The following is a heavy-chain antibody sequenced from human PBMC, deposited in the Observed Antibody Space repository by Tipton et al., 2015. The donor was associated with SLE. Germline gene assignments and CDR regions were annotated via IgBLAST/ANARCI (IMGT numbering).Heavy chain of an antibody. Sequence: TLSLTCTVSGVSVTNYYWSWIRQPPGKRLEWIGFIQGRENTNYNPSLESRVTISVDTSKNQFSLQLTSVTAADTAVYYCARGRVVHQWFGYYYMDVWGNGTTVTVSS. CDR2: IQGRENT. D-gene: IGHD3-10*01. CDR1: GVSVTNYY. J-gene: IGHJ6*03. CDR3: ARGRVVHQWFGYYYMDV. V-gene: IGHV4-59*02.